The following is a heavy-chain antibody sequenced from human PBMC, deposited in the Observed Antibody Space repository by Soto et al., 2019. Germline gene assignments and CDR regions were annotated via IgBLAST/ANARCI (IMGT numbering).Heavy chain of an antibody. V-gene: IGHV4-59*01. D-gene: IGHD6-19*01. CDR1: GGSISSYY. CDR3: ARDQGSGWYSWFEP. J-gene: IGHJ5*02. CDR2: IYYSGST. Sequence: PSETLSLTCTVSGGSISSYYWSWIRQPPGKGLEWIGYIYYSGSTNYNPSLRSRVTISVDTSKNQFSLKLSSVTAADTAVYYCARDQGSGWYSWFEPWGQGTLVTV.